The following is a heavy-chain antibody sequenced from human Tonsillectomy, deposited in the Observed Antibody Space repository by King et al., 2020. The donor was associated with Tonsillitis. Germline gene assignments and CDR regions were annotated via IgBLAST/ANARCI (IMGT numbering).Heavy chain of an antibody. CDR1: GFTFDDYA. V-gene: IGHV3-9*01. CDR3: ARGYYYDSSGHFDY. Sequence: VQLVESGGGLVQPGRSLRLSCAASGFTFDDYAMHWVRQAPGKGLEWVSVISWNSGSIGYADSVKGRFHISRDNAKNSLYLQMNSLRAEDTALYYCARGYYYDSSGHFDYWGQGTLVTVSS. D-gene: IGHD3-22*01. J-gene: IGHJ4*02. CDR2: ISWNSGSI.